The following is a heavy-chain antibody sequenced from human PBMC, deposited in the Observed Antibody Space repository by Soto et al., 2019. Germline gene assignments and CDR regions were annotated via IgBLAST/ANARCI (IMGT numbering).Heavy chain of an antibody. V-gene: IGHV4-34*01. J-gene: IGHJ5*02. CDR2: INHSGST. D-gene: IGHD2-2*01. CDR1: RGSLSRYY. CDR3: ARVPYCRSTSCYGPYWFDA. Sequence: SETLSLTCAVYRGSLSRYYRSYIRQPPGKGREWIGEINHSGSTNYNPSLKSRVTISVDTSKDQFSLKLSSVTAADTAVYYCARVPYCRSTSCYGPYWFDAWGQGTLVT.